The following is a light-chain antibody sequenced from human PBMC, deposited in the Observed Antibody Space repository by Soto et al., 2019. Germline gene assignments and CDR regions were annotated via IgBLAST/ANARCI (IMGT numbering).Light chain of an antibody. CDR2: AAS. J-gene: IGKJ4*01. Sequence: EIVLAHSPATLSVTPGDRGTLSCRASENVNGNLAWYQQKPGQAPRLLINAASIRATGIPVRFSGSRSGTEFTLTISSLQSEDFAVYYCQQYNDWPLTFGGGTKVDI. CDR1: ENVNGN. CDR3: QQYNDWPLT. V-gene: IGKV3-15*01.